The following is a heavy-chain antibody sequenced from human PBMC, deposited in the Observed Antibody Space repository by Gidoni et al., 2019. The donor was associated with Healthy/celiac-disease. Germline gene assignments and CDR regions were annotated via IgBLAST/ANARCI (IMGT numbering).Heavy chain of an antibody. J-gene: IGHJ6*02. V-gene: IGHV3-30-3*01. CDR3: ASVHDFWSGSPDPKYYYYYGMDV. Sequence: QVQLVESGGGVVQPGRSLTLSCAASAFTFSRYAMPWVRQAPGKGLEWVAAISHDGRNKYYADSVKGRFTISRDNYKNTLYLKMNSLRAEDTAVYYCASVHDFWSGSPDPKYYYYYGMDVWGQGTTVTVSS. CDR2: ISHDGRNK. D-gene: IGHD3-3*01. CDR1: AFTFSRYA.